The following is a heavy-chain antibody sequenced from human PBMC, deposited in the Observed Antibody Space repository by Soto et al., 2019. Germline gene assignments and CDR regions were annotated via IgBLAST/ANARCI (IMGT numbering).Heavy chain of an antibody. CDR2: ISPSTSHI. J-gene: IGHJ6*02. V-gene: IGHV3-21*01. CDR1: GFTFSSCT. D-gene: IGHD2-8*02. Sequence: EVHLVESGGGLVKPGGSLRLSCAVSGFTFSSCTMNWVRQAPGKGLEWVSSISPSTSHIYYADSVKGRFPISRDNAKNSLFLQMNSLRAEDTAVYYCSGCSGGVCQQTSGMEVWGQGTTVTVSS. CDR3: SGCSGGVCQQTSGMEV.